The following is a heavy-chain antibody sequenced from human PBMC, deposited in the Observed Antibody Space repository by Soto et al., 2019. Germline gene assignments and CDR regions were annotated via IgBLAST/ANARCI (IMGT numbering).Heavy chain of an antibody. Sequence: QVQLVQSGAEVKKLGSSVKVSCKASGGTFSSYAISWVRQAPGQGLEWMGGIIPIFGTANYAQKFQGRVTITADEATSTAYMELSSLRSEDTAVYYCARVGDPQLGFDPWGQGPLVTVSS. CDR2: IIPIFGTA. V-gene: IGHV1-69*12. J-gene: IGHJ5*02. CDR3: ARVGDPQLGFDP. CDR1: GGTFSSYA. D-gene: IGHD1-1*01.